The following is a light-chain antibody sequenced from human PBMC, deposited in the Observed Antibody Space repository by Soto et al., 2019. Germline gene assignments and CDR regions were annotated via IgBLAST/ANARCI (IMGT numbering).Light chain of an antibody. J-gene: IGKJ2*01. CDR1: QTINNW. V-gene: IGKV1-5*03. CDR3: QQYNNDLFT. Sequence: DIQMTQSPSTLSASVGDRVTITCPASQTINNWLAWFQVKPGRAPKLLIYKASSLESAVPSRFSSSASGTDFTLAISSLQPDDFATYYCQQYNNDLFTFGQGTKLEIK. CDR2: KAS.